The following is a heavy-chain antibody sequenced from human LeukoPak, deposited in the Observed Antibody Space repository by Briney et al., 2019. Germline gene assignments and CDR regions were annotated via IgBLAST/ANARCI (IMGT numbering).Heavy chain of an antibody. Sequence: ASVKVSCKVSGYTLTELSMHWVRQAPGKGLEWMGGFDPEDGETIYAQKFQGRVTMTEDTSTDTAYMELSSLRSEDTAVYYCATDLDYGSGSYYNRDRARWGQGTLVTVSS. J-gene: IGHJ4*02. D-gene: IGHD3-10*01. CDR1: GYTLTELS. V-gene: IGHV1-24*01. CDR3: ATDLDYGSGSYYNRDRAR. CDR2: FDPEDGET.